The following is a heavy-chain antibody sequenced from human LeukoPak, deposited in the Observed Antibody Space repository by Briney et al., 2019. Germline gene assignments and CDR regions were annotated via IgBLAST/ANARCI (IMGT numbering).Heavy chain of an antibody. Sequence: GGSLRLSCLTSGFTLSTNAMSWVRQAPGKGLEWVSVISGSGGRTYYADSVKGRFTISRDNSKNTLYLQMNSLRAEDTAVYYCAKELYYDSSGYPSAFDYWGQGTLVTVSS. J-gene: IGHJ4*02. CDR3: AKELYYDSSGYPSAFDY. V-gene: IGHV3-23*01. CDR1: GFTLSTNA. D-gene: IGHD3-22*01. CDR2: ISGSGGRT.